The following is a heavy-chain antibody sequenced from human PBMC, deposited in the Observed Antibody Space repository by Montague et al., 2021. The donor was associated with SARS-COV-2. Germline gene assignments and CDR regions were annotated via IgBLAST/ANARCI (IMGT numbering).Heavy chain of an antibody. CDR3: ARVGRQQLVRLSGMDV. CDR2: IYYSGSX. D-gene: IGHD6-13*01. Sequence: TLSLTCTVSGGSISSSSYYWGWIRQPPGKGLEWIGSIYYSGSXYYXPSLKSRVTISVDTSKNQFSLKLSSVTAADTAVYYCARVGRQQLVRLSGMDVWGQGTTVTVSS. J-gene: IGHJ6*02. V-gene: IGHV4-39*07. CDR1: GGSISSSSYY.